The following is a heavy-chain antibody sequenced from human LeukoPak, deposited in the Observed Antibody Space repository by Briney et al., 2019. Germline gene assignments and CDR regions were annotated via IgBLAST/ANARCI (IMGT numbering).Heavy chain of an antibody. CDR3: ARDPRPLARLFDY. J-gene: IGHJ4*02. Sequence: PSETLSLTCTLSGGSICSYYGSWIRQPAGKGLECIGRICTSGSTNYHPSLKTRVTMSVDTSKNQFSLKLSSVTAADSAVYYCARDPRPLARLFDYWGQGTLVTVS. CDR1: GGSICSYY. CDR2: ICTSGST. D-gene: IGHD6-6*01. V-gene: IGHV4-4*07.